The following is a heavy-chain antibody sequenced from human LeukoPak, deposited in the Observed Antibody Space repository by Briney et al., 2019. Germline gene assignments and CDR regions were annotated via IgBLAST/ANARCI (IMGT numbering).Heavy chain of an antibody. D-gene: IGHD3-10*01. Sequence: SETLSLTCTVSGGSISSYYWSWIRQPPGKGLEWIGYIYYSGSTNYNPSLKSRVTISVDMSKNQFSLKLSSVTAADTAVYYCARLYGSGSYYKRRDNWFDPWGQGTLVTVSS. V-gene: IGHV4-59*01. CDR3: ARLYGSGSYYKRRDNWFDP. CDR1: GGSISSYY. CDR2: IYYSGST. J-gene: IGHJ5*02.